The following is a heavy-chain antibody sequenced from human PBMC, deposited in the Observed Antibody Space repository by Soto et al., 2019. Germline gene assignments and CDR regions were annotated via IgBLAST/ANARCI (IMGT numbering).Heavy chain of an antibody. CDR2: INPSGGST. CDR1: GYTFTSYY. J-gene: IGHJ4*02. V-gene: IGHV1-46*01. Sequence: ASVKVSCQASGYTFTSYYMHWVRQAPGQGLEWMGIINPSGGSTSYAQKFQGRVTMTRDTSTSTVYMELSSLRSEDTAVYYCARDSSSSPYLLYYFDYWGQGTLVTVSS. D-gene: IGHD6-6*01. CDR3: ARDSSSSPYLLYYFDY.